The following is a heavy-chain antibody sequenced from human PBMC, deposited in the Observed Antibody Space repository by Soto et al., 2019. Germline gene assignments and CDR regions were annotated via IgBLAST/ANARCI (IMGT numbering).Heavy chain of an antibody. D-gene: IGHD5-18*01. V-gene: IGHV3-23*01. CDR2: ISCSGGST. CDR1: GFTFSSYA. Sequence: EVQLLESGGGLVQPGGSLRLSCAASGFTFSSYAMRWVPQAPGKGLEWVSAISCSGGSTYYAECGKGRFTISRDNSKNTLYLQMNSLRAEDTAVYYCAKDGIYVDTAMVTSNWFDPWGQGPLVTVSS. CDR3: AKDGIYVDTAMVTSNWFDP. J-gene: IGHJ5*02.